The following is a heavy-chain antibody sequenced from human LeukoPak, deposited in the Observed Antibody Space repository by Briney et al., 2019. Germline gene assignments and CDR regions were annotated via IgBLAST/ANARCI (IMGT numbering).Heavy chain of an antibody. V-gene: IGHV3-30*18. CDR3: AKEGGSSSWCMDV. CDR1: GFTFSSYG. J-gene: IGHJ6*03. D-gene: IGHD6-13*01. Sequence: GGSLRLSCAASGFTFSSYGMHWVRQAPGKVLEWVAVISYDGSNKYYADSVKGRFTISRDNSKNTLYLQMNSLRAEDTAVYYCAKEGGSSSWCMDVWGKGTTVTVSS. CDR2: ISYDGSNK.